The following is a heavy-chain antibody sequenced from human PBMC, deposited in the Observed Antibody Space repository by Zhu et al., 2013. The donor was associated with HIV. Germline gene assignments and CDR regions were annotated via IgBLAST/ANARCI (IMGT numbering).Heavy chain of an antibody. J-gene: IGHJ4*02. D-gene: IGHD5-12*01. V-gene: IGHV4-30-4*01. CDR3: ARAKDGGYSGYDYAFDY. Sequence: QVQLQESGPGLVKPSQTLSLTCTVSGGSISSGDYYWSWIRQPPGKGLEWIGYIYYSGSTYYNPSLKSRVTISVDTSKNQFSLKLSSVTAADTAVYYCARAKDGGYSGYDYAFDYWGQGTLVTVSS. CDR2: IYYSGST. CDR1: GGSISSGDYY.